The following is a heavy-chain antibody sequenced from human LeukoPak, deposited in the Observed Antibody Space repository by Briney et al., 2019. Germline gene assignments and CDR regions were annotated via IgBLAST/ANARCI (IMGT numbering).Heavy chain of an antibody. V-gene: IGHV3-72*01. CDR1: GFTFSDHY. Sequence: GGSLRLSRAASGFTFSDHYMDWVRQAPGKGLEWVGRTRNKANSYTTEYAASVKGRFTISRDDSKNSLYLQMNSLKIEDTAVYYCARASLWSSAWYTHSWGQGTLVTVSS. J-gene: IGHJ4*02. D-gene: IGHD6-13*01. CDR2: TRNKANSYTT. CDR3: ARASLWSSAWYTHS.